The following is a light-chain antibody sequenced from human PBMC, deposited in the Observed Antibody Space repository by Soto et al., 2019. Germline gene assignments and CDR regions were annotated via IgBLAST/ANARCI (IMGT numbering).Light chain of an antibody. CDR3: QQSYSTPPT. CDR2: GAS. V-gene: IGKV1-39*01. J-gene: IGKJ4*01. CDR1: QSITKY. Sequence: DIQMTQSPSSLSASVGDRVTITCRASQSITKYLSWYRQKPGKAPELLIYGASTLQSGAPSRFIGSGSGIAFTLIISSLQPEDFATYYCQQSYSTPPTFGGGTKVEI.